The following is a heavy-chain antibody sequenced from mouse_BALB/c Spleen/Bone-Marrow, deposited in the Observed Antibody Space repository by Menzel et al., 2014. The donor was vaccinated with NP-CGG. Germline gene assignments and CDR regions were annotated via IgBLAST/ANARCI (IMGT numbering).Heavy chain of an antibody. Sequence: EVQLQQSGPELVKPGASVKLSCRASGFSFTDYFINWVKQSHGKSLEWIGRIHPYNGDTFYNQKFKVKATLTVDKSSNTARMELLSLTSEDSAVCYCGRYGYDAMDFWGQGTSVTVSS. D-gene: IGHD1-1*02. J-gene: IGHJ4*01. CDR2: IHPYNGDT. V-gene: IGHV1-37*01. CDR1: GFSFTDYF. CDR3: GRYGYDAMDF.